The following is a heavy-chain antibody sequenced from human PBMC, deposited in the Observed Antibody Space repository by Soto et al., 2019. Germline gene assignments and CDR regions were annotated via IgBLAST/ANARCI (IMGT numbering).Heavy chain of an antibody. V-gene: IGHV3-7*05. CDR1: GFTLSNYW. D-gene: IGHD3-10*01. Sequence: EVQLVESGGGLVQPGESLRLSCAASGFTLSNYWMTWVRQAPGKGLEWVANINYDGSEKSYVDSVKGRFTISRDNTRNSLALQMNTLRAEDTAVYYCLSAGSAVSWGQGTLVTVSS. J-gene: IGHJ4*02. CDR3: LSAGSAVS. CDR2: INYDGSEK.